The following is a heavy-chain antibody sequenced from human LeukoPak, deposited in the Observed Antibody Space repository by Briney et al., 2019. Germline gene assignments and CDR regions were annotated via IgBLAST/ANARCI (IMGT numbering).Heavy chain of an antibody. Sequence: ASVKVSCKASGYTFTNYAMNWVRQAPGQGLEWMGWINTNTGKPTYGQGFTGRFVFSLDTSVSTAYLQISSLKAEDSAAYYCARALGDSSGYWAFDIWGLGTMVTVSS. CDR1: GYTFTNYA. CDR2: INTNTGKP. V-gene: IGHV7-4-1*02. J-gene: IGHJ3*02. CDR3: ARALGDSSGYWAFDI. D-gene: IGHD3-22*01.